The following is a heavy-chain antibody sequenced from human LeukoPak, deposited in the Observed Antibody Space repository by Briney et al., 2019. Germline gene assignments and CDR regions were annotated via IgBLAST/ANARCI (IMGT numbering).Heavy chain of an antibody. CDR1: GYTFTGYY. Sequence: GASVKVSCKASGYTFTGYYMHWVRQAPGQGLEWMGWINPNSGGTNYAQKFQGWVTMTRDTSISTAYMELSRLRSDDTAVYYCARALRRTYYYDSSGYYDYWGQGTLVTVSS. J-gene: IGHJ4*02. V-gene: IGHV1-2*04. CDR2: INPNSGGT. CDR3: ARALRRTYYYDSSGYYDY. D-gene: IGHD3-22*01.